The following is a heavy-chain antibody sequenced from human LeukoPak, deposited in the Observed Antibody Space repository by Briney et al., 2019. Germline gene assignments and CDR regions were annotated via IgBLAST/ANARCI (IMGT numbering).Heavy chain of an antibody. CDR3: ARGGYYYDSSGYYYASGAFDI. D-gene: IGHD3-22*01. Sequence: GGSLRLSCAASGFTVSSNYMSWVRQAPGKGLEWVSVIYSGGSTYYADSVKGRFTISRDNSKNTLYLQMNSLRAEDTAVYYCARGGYYYDSSGYYYASGAFDIWGQGTMVTVSS. V-gene: IGHV3-53*01. J-gene: IGHJ3*02. CDR2: IYSGGST. CDR1: GFTVSSNY.